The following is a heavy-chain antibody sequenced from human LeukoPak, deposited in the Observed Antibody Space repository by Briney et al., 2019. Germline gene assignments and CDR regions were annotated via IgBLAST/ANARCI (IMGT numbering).Heavy chain of an antibody. CDR2: VYSTGTT. CDR1: GGSISGYY. CDR3: ARGSYGGDTGYYFDY. V-gene: IGHV4-4*07. Sequence: SETLSLTCTVSGGSISGYYWSWIRQAAGKGLEWIGRVYSTGTTNYNPSLVSRATLSIDTSKNQFPLKVRSVTAADTAVYFCARGSYGGDTGYYFDYWGQGTLVTVSS. D-gene: IGHD4-23*01. J-gene: IGHJ4*02.